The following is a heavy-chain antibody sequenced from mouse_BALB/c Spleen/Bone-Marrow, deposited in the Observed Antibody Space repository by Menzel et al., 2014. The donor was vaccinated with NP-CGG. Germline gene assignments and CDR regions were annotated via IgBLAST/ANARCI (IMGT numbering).Heavy chain of an antibody. V-gene: IGHV1S34*01. CDR2: ISCYNGAT. Sequence: LVRTGASVKISCKASGYSFTGYYMHWVKQSHGKSLEWIGYISCYNGATSYNQKFKGKATFTVDTSFSTACMQFNSLTSEDSAVYYCARGGNYVPLAYWGQGTLATVSA. CDR3: ARGGNYVPLAY. CDR1: GYSFTGYY. J-gene: IGHJ3*01. D-gene: IGHD1-1*01.